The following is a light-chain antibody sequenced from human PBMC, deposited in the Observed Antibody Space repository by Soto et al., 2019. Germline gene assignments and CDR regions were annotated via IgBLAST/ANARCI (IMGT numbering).Light chain of an antibody. CDR1: SSDVGAYNL. CDR3: CSYAGSRTFV. Sequence: QSALTQPASVSGSPEQSITICCTGTSSDVGAYNLVSWYQQHPGKAPRLIIYEGSKRPSGISHRFSGSKSDNTASLTISGLRAEDEAHYHCCSYAGSRTFVFGGGTKVTVL. CDR2: EGS. J-gene: IGLJ2*01. V-gene: IGLV2-23*01.